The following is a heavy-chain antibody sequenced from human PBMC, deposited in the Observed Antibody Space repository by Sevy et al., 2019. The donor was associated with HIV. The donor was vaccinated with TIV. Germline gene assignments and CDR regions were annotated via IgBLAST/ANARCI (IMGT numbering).Heavy chain of an antibody. J-gene: IGHJ6*02. Sequence: GGSLRLSCAASGFTFSSYAMHWVRQAPGKGLEWVAVISYDGSNKYYADSVKGRFTISRDNSKNTLYLQMNSLRAEDTAVYDCARGPYSGSYDEYYYYGMDVWGQGTTVTVSS. CDR3: ARGPYSGSYDEYYYYGMDV. V-gene: IGHV3-30*04. CDR1: GFTFSSYA. CDR2: ISYDGSNK. D-gene: IGHD1-26*01.